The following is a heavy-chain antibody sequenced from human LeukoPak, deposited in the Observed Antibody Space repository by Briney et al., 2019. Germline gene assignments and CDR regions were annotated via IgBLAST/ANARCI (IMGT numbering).Heavy chain of an antibody. CDR1: GFSFSRYG. D-gene: IGHD3-10*01. V-gene: IGHV3-21*01. J-gene: IGHJ4*02. CDR3: ARGSTHYGSGSYYDY. Sequence: GGSLRLSCAASGFSFSRYGMQWVRQAPGKGLEWVSSISSSSSYIYYADSVKGRFTISRDNAKNSLYLQMNSLRAEDTAVYYCARGSTHYGSGSYYDYWGQGTLVTVSS. CDR2: ISSSSSYI.